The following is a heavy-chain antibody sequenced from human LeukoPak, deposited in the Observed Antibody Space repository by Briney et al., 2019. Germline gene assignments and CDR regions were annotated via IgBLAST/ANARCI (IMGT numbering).Heavy chain of an antibody. CDR3: ARDVAYYDSTGHPIGYMDV. CDR2: IFYSGST. Sequence: PSETLSLTCTVSGDSFSSSDYDWSSIRQPPGKGLEWIGYIFYSGSTYYNTSLKSRVSISFDTSKNQFSLRLSSVTAADTAVHYCARDVAYYDSTGHPIGYMDVWGKGTTVTVSS. CDR1: GDSFSSSDYD. D-gene: IGHD3-22*01. V-gene: IGHV4-30-4*01. J-gene: IGHJ6*03.